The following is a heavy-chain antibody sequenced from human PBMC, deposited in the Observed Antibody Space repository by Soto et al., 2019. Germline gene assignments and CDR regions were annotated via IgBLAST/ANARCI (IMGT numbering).Heavy chain of an antibody. V-gene: IGHV3-7*03. CDR3: AKDRQPDGIWTFDS. CDR1: GFTFSSYW. Sequence: GGSLRLSCAASGFTFSSYWMSWVRQAPGKGLEWVANIKQDGSEKYYVDSVKGRFTISRDNAKNTLYLQMNSLRVDDTALYYCAKDRQPDGIWTFDSWGQGTLVTVSS. J-gene: IGHJ4*02. D-gene: IGHD2-8*01. CDR2: IKQDGSEK.